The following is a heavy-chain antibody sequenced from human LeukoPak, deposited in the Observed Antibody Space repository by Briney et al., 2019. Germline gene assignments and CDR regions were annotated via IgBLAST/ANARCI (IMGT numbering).Heavy chain of an antibody. CDR2: IYLSEST. J-gene: IGHJ5*02. CDR1: GGSISRGGYS. Sequence: SETPSLTCAVPGGSISRGGYSWSWIRQPPGKGLEWLGYIYLSESTYYNPSLKSRVSISVDRSKNQFSLKLSFVTAADTAVYYCVKGEYGILSTWFDPWGQRTLGTVSS. V-gene: IGHV4-30-2*01. CDR3: VKGEYGILSTWFDP. D-gene: IGHD6-6*01.